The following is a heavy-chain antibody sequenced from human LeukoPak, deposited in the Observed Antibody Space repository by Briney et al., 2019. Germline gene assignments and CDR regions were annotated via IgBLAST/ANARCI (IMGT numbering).Heavy chain of an antibody. V-gene: IGHV4-59*01. CDR3: ARGGGWGNWNDAVDY. Sequence: SETLSLTCTVSGGSISNYYWSWIRQTPEKGLEWIGYIHNSGSTKYNPSLKSPVSISVDTSKNQFSLKVNSVTAADTAVYYCARGGGWGNWNDAVDYWGQGTLVTVSS. CDR1: GGSISNYY. D-gene: IGHD1-1*01. CDR2: IHNSGST. J-gene: IGHJ4*02.